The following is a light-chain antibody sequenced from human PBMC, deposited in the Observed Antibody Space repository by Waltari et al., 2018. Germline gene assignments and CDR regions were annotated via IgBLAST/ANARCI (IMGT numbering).Light chain of an antibody. Sequence: QSALTQPASVSGSPGQSITISCTGTSSDVGGYNYVSWYQQHPGKAPKLMIYDVTNRPSGVSKRFSGSKSGNTASLTISGLQAEDEAHYYCSSYTSSSTRVVFGGGTKLTVL. CDR3: SSYTSSSTRVV. CDR2: DVT. J-gene: IGLJ2*01. V-gene: IGLV2-14*03. CDR1: SSDVGGYNY.